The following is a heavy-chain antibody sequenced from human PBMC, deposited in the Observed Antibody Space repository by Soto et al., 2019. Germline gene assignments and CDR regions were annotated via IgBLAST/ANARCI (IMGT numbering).Heavy chain of an antibody. Sequence: GGSLRLSCAASGFTFSAYAMSWVRQAPGRGLEWVSAISGNGVSTYYADSVKGRFTISRDNPKNTLYLQINSLRADDTAIYYCATRTDYCSSTACRDYWGQGTLVTVSS. D-gene: IGHD2-2*01. J-gene: IGHJ4*02. CDR2: ISGNGVST. CDR1: GFTFSAYA. V-gene: IGHV3-23*01. CDR3: ATRTDYCSSTACRDY.